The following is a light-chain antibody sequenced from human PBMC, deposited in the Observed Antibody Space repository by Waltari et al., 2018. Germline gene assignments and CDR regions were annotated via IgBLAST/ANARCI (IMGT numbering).Light chain of an antibody. CDR1: SNNVGNQG. CDR2: MDN. Sequence: QAGLTQPPSVSTGLRQTATLTCTGNSNNVGNQGAVWLQQPQGHPPYSLAYMDNSRPSGISERCSASRSGDTASLTITGRRPEGEADYYCSAWDASLTAWVFGGGTKLTVL. CDR3: SAWDASLTAWV. V-gene: IGLV10-54*04. J-gene: IGLJ3*02.